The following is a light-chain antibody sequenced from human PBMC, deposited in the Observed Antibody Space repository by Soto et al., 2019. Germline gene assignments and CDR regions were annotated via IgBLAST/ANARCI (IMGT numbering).Light chain of an antibody. J-gene: IGKJ2*01. V-gene: IGKV3-20*01. CDR3: QQYGGSSQYP. CDR1: QSVSSSY. CDR2: GAS. Sequence: EIVLTQSPGTLSLSPGERATLSCRASQSVSSSYLAWYQQKPGQAPRLLIYGASSRSTGIPDRFSGSGSGTDFTLTISRLDAEDFAVYYCQQYGGSSQYPFCHGTKLEIK.